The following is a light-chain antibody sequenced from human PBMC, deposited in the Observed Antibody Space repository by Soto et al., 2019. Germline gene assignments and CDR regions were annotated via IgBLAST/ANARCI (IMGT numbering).Light chain of an antibody. J-gene: IGKJ2*01. CDR1: QSVSSSY. V-gene: IGKV3-20*01. Sequence: EIVLTQSPGTLSLSPGERATLSCRASQSVSSSYLAWYQQKPGQAPRLLIYGASSRATGIPDRFSGSGSGTDFTLNISRLEPEDFAVYYCQQYGSSQTTFGQGTKLEIK. CDR3: QQYGSSQTT. CDR2: GAS.